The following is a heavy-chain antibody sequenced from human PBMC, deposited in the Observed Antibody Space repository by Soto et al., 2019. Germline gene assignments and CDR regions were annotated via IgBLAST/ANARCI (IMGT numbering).Heavy chain of an antibody. Sequence: EVQLLESGGGLVQPGGSLRLSCAASGFTFSSYAMSWVRQAPGKGLEWVSAISGSGGSTYYADSVKGRFTISRDNSKNTLYLQMNSLRAEDTAVYYCARVSIAARPHYYYGMDVWGQGTTVTVSS. V-gene: IGHV3-23*01. D-gene: IGHD6-6*01. CDR2: ISGSGGST. J-gene: IGHJ6*02. CDR3: ARVSIAARPHYYYGMDV. CDR1: GFTFSSYA.